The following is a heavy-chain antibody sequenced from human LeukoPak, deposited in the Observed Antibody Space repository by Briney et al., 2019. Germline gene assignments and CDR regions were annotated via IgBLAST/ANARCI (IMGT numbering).Heavy chain of an antibody. V-gene: IGHV4-59*08. CDR3: ARHAATGTTSSLRFDP. D-gene: IGHD4-17*01. CDR2: IYYSGST. Sequence: SETLSLTCTVSGGSIISYYWTWIRQPPGKGLEWIGYIYYSGSTNHNPSLKSRVTISVDTSKNQFSLKLSSVTAADTAVYYCARHAATGTTSSLRFDPWGQGTLVTVSS. J-gene: IGHJ5*02. CDR1: GGSIISYY.